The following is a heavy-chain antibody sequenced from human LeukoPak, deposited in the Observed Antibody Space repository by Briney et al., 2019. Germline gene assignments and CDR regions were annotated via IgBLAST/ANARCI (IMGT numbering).Heavy chain of an antibody. CDR3: ARDSNYYFDY. V-gene: IGHV4-59*01. CDR2: IYYSGST. CDR1: GGSISSYY. Sequence: SETLSLTCTVSGGSISSYYWSWIRQPPGKGLVWIGYIYYSGSTNYNPSLKSRVTISVDTSKNQFSLKLSSVTAADTAVYYCARDSNYYFDYWGQGTLVTVSS. J-gene: IGHJ4*02. D-gene: IGHD3-3*02.